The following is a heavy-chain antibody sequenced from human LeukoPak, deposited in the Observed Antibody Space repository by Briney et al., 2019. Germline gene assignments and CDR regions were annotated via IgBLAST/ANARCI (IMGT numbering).Heavy chain of an antibody. J-gene: IGHJ4*02. CDR3: ARGLRGPDY. CDR1: GFTFSNYW. V-gene: IGHV3-74*01. D-gene: IGHD3-10*01. Sequence: QPGGSLRLSCAASGFTFSNYWMYWVRQAPGKGLVWVSRINDGTGTSYASSVKGRFTISRDNAKNTLYLQMNSLRVEDTAVYYCARGLRGPDYWGQGTLVTVSS. CDR2: INDGTGT.